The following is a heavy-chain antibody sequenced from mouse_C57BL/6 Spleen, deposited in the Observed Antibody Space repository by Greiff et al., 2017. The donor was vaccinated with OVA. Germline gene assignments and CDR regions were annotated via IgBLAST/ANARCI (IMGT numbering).Heavy chain of an antibody. D-gene: IGHD1-1*01. CDR1: GFSLTSYG. J-gene: IGHJ4*01. CDR3: ARRGGFYGAMDY. Sequence: VKVVESGPGLVQPSQSLSITCTVSGFSLTSYGVHWVRQSPGKGLEWLGVIWSGGSTDYNAAFISRLSISKDNSKSQVFFKMNSLQADDTAIYYCARRGGFYGAMDYWGQGTSVTVSS. CDR2: IWSGGST. V-gene: IGHV2-2*01.